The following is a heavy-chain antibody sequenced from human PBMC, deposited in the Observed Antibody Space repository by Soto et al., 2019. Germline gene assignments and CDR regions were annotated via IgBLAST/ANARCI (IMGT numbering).Heavy chain of an antibody. CDR3: ASTVVVQVAPRDDYSMDV. V-gene: IGHV1-69*13. CDR1: GGTFSSYA. Sequence: GASVKVSCKASGGTFSSYAISWVRQAPGEGLEWMGGIIPIFGTANYAQKFQGRVTITADESTSTAYMELSSPRSEDTAGYYCASTVVVQVAPRDDYSMDVWGQLTTVNISS. J-gene: IGHJ6*01. D-gene: IGHD2-15*01. CDR2: IIPIFGTA.